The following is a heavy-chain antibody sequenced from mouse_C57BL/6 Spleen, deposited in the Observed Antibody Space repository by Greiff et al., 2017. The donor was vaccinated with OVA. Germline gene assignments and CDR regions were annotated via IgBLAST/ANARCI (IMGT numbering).Heavy chain of an antibody. CDR1: GYTFTSYW. Sequence: VQLQQPGAELVMPGASVKLSCKASGYTFTSYWMHWVKQRPGQGLEWIGEIDPSDSYTNYNQKFKGKSTLTVDKSSSTAYMQLSSLTSEDAAVEDCAREERRQRRLYYFDYWGQGTTLTVSA. J-gene: IGHJ2*01. D-gene: IGHD3-2*02. V-gene: IGHV1-69*01. CDR2: IDPSDSYT. CDR3: AREERRQRRLYYFDY.